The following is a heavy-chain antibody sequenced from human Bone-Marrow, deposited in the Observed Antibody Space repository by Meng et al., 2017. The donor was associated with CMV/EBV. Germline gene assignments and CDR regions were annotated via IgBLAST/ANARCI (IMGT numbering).Heavy chain of an antibody. CDR1: GFTFSSYG. CDR3: AKDPRLVGYCSSTSCYTDPKGGMDV. Sequence: GESLKISCAASGFTFSSYGMHWVRQAPGKGLEWVAVIWYDGSNKYYADSVKGRFTISRDNSKNTLYLQMNSLRAEDTAVYYCAKDPRLVGYCSSTSCYTDPKGGMDVWGQGTSVTFSS. CDR2: IWYDGSNK. D-gene: IGHD2-2*02. J-gene: IGHJ6*02. V-gene: IGHV3-33*06.